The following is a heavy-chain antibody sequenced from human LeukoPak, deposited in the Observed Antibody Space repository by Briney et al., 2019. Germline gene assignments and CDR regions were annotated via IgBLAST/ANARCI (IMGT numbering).Heavy chain of an antibody. Sequence: ASVTVSCKASGYAFTSYGISWVRQAPGQGLEWMGWISAYNGNTNYAQKLQGRVTMTTDTSTSTAYMELRSLRSDDTAVYYCARADSGYSSGWYERYFDYWGQGTLVTVSS. CDR1: GYAFTSYG. V-gene: IGHV1-18*01. CDR2: ISAYNGNT. CDR3: ARADSGYSSGWYERYFDY. D-gene: IGHD6-19*01. J-gene: IGHJ4*02.